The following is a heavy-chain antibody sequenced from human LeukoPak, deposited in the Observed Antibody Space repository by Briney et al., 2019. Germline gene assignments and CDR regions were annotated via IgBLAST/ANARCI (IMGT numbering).Heavy chain of an antibody. V-gene: IGHV1-2*02. CDR1: GYTFTGYY. Sequence: ASVKISCKSSGYTFTGYYIHWVRQAPGQGLEWMGWINPNSGDTKYAQKFQGRVTVTRDKSISTAYMGLSRLTSDDTAVYYCARGYDSGGYYLPDHWGQGTLVTVSS. D-gene: IGHD3-22*01. CDR2: INPNSGDT. CDR3: ARGYDSGGYYLPDH. J-gene: IGHJ4*02.